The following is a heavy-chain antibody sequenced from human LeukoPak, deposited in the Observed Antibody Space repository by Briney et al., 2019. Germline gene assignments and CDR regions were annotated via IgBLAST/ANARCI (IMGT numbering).Heavy chain of an antibody. CDR3: AREVATDYYYYYGMDV. CDR2: MNPNSGNT. CDR1: GYTITSYD. Sequence: AASVKVSCKASGYTITSYDINWVRQATGQGLEWMGWMNPNSGNTGYAQKFQGRVTMTRNTSISTAYMELSSLRSEDTAVYYCAREVATDYYYYYGMDVWGQGTTVTVSS. V-gene: IGHV1-8*01. J-gene: IGHJ6*02. D-gene: IGHD5-12*01.